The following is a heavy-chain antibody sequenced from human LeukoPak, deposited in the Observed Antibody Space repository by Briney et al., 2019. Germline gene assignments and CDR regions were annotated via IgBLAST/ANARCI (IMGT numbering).Heavy chain of an antibody. Sequence: GVSVKVSCKASGYTFTSYGISWVRQAPGQGLEWMGWISAYNGNTNYAQKFQGRVTITADKSTSTAYMELSSLRSEDTAVYYCARDYHAPIREVYYYYGMDVWGQGTTVTVSS. V-gene: IGHV1-18*01. CDR1: GYTFTSYG. J-gene: IGHJ6*02. CDR3: ARDYHAPIREVYYYYGMDV. CDR2: ISAYNGNT. D-gene: IGHD1-14*01.